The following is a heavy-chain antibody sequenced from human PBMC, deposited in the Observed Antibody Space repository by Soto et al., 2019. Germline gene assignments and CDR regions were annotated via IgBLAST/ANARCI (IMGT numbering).Heavy chain of an antibody. CDR1: GFTFSIYA. V-gene: IGHV3-23*01. J-gene: IGHJ4*02. CDR3: AKATRGGAANLIRDY. CDR2: ISGSGGST. Sequence: EVQLLESGGGLVQPGGSLRLSCAAAGFTFSIYAMSWVRQAPGKGLEWVSAISGSGGSTYYADSVKGRFTISRDNSKNTLYLQMNSLRADDTAVYYCAKATRGGAANLIRDYWGQGTLVTVSS. D-gene: IGHD6-13*01.